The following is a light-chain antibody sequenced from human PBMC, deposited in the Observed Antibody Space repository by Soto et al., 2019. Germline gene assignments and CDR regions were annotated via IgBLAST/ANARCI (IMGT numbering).Light chain of an antibody. CDR3: SSYTSSSTLV. Sequence: QSVLTQPASVSGSPGQSITISCTGTSSDVGGYKYVSWYQQHPGKAPKLMISEVSNRPSGISHRFSGSKSGYTASLTISGLQAEDEGDYYCSSYTSSSTLVFGGGTKLTVL. CDR2: EVS. CDR1: SSDVGGYKY. V-gene: IGLV2-14*01. J-gene: IGLJ2*01.